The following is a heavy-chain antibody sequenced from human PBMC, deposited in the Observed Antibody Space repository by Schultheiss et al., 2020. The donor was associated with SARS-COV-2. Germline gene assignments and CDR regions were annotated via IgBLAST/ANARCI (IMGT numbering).Heavy chain of an antibody. CDR2: IKQDGSEK. D-gene: IGHD3-10*01. J-gene: IGHJ4*02. CDR1: GFTFSSYW. V-gene: IGHV3-7*03. Sequence: GGSLRLSCAASGFTFSSYWMSWVRQAPGKGLEWVANIKQDGSEKYYVDSVKGRFTISRDNAKNSLYLQMNSLRAEDTAVYYCALGYYGSGSYYRVWGQGTLVTVSS. CDR3: ALGYYGSGSYYRV.